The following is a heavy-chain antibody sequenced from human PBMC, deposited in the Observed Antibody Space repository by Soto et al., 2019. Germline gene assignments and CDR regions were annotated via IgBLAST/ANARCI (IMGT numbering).Heavy chain of an antibody. Sequence: QVQLVQSGAEEKKPGASVKVSCKASGYTFTAYAMHWVRQAPGQRLEWRGWINAGNGNTKHSQKFQGRVTITRDTSASSAYMALSRLRSEGTAVYSCATALAVPADFDYWGQGTLVTVSS. J-gene: IGHJ4*02. CDR1: GYTFTAYA. V-gene: IGHV1-3*05. CDR2: INAGNGNT. D-gene: IGHD6-19*01. CDR3: ATALAVPADFDY.